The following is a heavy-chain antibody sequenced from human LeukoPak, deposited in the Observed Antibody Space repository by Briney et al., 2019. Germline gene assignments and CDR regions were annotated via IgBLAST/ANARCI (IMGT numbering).Heavy chain of an antibody. J-gene: IGHJ3*02. Sequence: SETLSLTCAVSGGSISSGGYYWSWIRQPPGKGLEWIGYIYHSGSTYYNPSLKSRVTISVDRSKNQFSLKLNSVTAADTAVYYCARPAIAARPNDAFDIWGQGTMVTVSS. CDR2: IYHSGST. D-gene: IGHD6-6*01. CDR1: GGSISSGGYY. CDR3: ARPAIAARPNDAFDI. V-gene: IGHV4-30-2*01.